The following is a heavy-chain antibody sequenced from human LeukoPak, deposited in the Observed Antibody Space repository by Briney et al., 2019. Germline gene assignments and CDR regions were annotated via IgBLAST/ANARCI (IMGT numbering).Heavy chain of an antibody. CDR3: ARPSLVQGVINHWFDP. D-gene: IGHD3-10*01. J-gene: IGHJ5*02. CDR1: GFTFSSSW. CDR2: IKEDGTEE. V-gene: IGHV3-7*05. Sequence: GGSLRLSCVASGFTFSSSWMTWVRQAPGKGLEWVAHIKEDGTEEYYVDSVKGRFTISRDNAKNSLYLQMNSLRAEDTAVYYCARPSLVQGVINHWFDPWGQGTLVTVSS.